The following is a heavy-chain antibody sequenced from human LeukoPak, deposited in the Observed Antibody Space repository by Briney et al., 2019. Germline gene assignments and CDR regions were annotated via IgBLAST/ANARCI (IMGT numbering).Heavy chain of an antibody. CDR2: ISSNGGST. D-gene: IGHD6-13*01. J-gene: IGHJ4*02. V-gene: IGHV3-64*01. CDR1: GFTFSDYG. Sequence: GGSLRLSCAASGFTFSDYGMHWVRQAPGKGLEYASTISSNGGSTYYANSVKGRFTVSRDNSKNTLYLQMGSLRADDMAVYYCARDSSSWPFDYWGQGTLVTVSS. CDR3: ARDSSSWPFDY.